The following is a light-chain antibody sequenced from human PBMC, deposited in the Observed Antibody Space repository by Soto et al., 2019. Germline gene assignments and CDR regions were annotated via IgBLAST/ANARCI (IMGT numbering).Light chain of an antibody. Sequence: DIQMTQSPSTLSASVGDRVTITCRASQSINIWLAWYQQKPGKAPKLLIYDASSLQSGVPSRFRGSTSGTEFTRTISSLQPDDFATYYCQQYNSYSRSFGGGTKVEIK. CDR2: DAS. V-gene: IGKV1-5*01. J-gene: IGKJ4*01. CDR3: QQYNSYSRS. CDR1: QSINIW.